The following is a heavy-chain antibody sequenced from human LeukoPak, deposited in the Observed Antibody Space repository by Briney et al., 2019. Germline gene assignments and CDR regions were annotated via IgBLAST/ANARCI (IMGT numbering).Heavy chain of an antibody. D-gene: IGHD6-19*01. Sequence: PGGSLRLSCAASGFTFSSYSMNWVRQAPGKGLEWVSSISSSSSYIYYADSVKGRFTISRDNAKNSLYLQMNSLRAEDTAVYYCARDPLRRQWLVDYYYYYMDVWGKGTTVTVSS. CDR1: GFTFSSYS. CDR3: ARDPLRRQWLVDYYYYYMDV. J-gene: IGHJ6*03. CDR2: ISSSSSYI. V-gene: IGHV3-21*01.